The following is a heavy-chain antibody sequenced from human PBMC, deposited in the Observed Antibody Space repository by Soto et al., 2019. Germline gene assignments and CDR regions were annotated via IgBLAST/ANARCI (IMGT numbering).Heavy chain of an antibody. D-gene: IGHD5-12*01. J-gene: IGHJ4*02. CDR3: AKGLVATD. V-gene: IGHV4-34*01. CDR1: GVSFSGYY. Sequence: QVQLQQWGAGLLKPSETLSLTCAVYGVSFSGYYWSWFRQPPGRGLEWIGEINHNGNTNYTPSLKSRVTTSIDTSTNQFSLKLSSVTAADTAVYYCAKGLVATDWGQGTLVTVSS. CDR2: INHNGNT.